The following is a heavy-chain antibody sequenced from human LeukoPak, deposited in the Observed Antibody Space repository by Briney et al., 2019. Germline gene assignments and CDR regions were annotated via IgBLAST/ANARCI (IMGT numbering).Heavy chain of an antibody. J-gene: IGHJ3*02. Sequence: PGGSLRLSWAASGFTFSNAGINWVRQAPGKGLEWVGRIKSKTGGGTTDYPAPVRGRFTISRDDSKNTAYLQMLSLKSEDTAVYYCSTEYSLWTSDIWGQGTMVTVSS. CDR3: STEYSLWTSDI. CDR1: GFTFSNAG. CDR2: IKSKTGGGTT. D-gene: IGHD4-11*01. V-gene: IGHV3-15*01.